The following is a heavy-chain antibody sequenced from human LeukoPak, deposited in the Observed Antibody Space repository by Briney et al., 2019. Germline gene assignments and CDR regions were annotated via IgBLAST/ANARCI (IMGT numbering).Heavy chain of an antibody. J-gene: IGHJ4*02. D-gene: IGHD6-13*01. Sequence: IPSETLSLTCTVSGGSISSTSYYWGWIRQPPGKGLEWIGSLSYSGSTYYNPSLKSRVTTSVDTSKNQFSLKLSSVTAADTAVYYCASLVSAYGTSWVYYFDYWGQGTLVTVSS. CDR1: GGSISSTSYY. CDR3: ASLVSAYGTSWVYYFDY. CDR2: LSYSGST. V-gene: IGHV4-39*01.